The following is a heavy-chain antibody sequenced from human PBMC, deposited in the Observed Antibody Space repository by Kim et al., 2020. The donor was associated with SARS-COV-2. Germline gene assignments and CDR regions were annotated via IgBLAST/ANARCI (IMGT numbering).Heavy chain of an antibody. CDR3: ARDITPGTWFPVSGYGMDV. CDR1: GFTFSSYW. V-gene: IGHV3-7*01. Sequence: GGSLRLSCAASGFTFSSYWMSWVRQAPGKGLEWVANIKQDGSEKYYVDSVKGRFTISRDNAKNSLYLQMNSLRAEDTAVYYCARDITPGTWFPVSGYGMDVWGQGTTVTVSS. J-gene: IGHJ6*02. CDR2: IKQDGSEK. D-gene: IGHD1-20*01.